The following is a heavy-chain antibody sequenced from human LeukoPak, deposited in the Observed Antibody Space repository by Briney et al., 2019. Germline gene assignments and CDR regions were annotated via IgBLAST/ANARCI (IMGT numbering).Heavy chain of an antibody. J-gene: IGHJ4*02. D-gene: IGHD4-23*01. CDR2: IHHSGST. V-gene: IGHV4-4*02. CDR1: GFTFSSYSM. CDR3: ARGVGCNAV. Sequence: GSLRLSCAASGFTFSSYSMNWVRQSPEKGLEWIAEIHHSGSTNYNPSLKSRVTISVDKSKNQFSLKLNSVTAADTAVYYCARGVGCNAVWGQGTLVTVSS.